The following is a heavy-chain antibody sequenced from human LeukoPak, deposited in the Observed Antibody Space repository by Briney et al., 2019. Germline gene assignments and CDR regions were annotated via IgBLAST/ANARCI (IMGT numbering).Heavy chain of an antibody. J-gene: IGHJ4*02. CDR1: GFSFSSYW. CDR3: ARAIAAAASDY. Sequence: GGSLRLSCVASGFSFSSYWMNWVRQAPGKGLEWVANTKQDESEKYYVDSVKGRFTISRDNAKNSLYLQMNSLKVEDTAVYYCARAIAAAASDYWGQGTLVTVSS. V-gene: IGHV3-7*01. CDR2: TKQDESEK. D-gene: IGHD6-13*01.